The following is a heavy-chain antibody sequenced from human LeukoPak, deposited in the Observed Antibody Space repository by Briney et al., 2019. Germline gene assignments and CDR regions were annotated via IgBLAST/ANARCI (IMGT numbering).Heavy chain of an antibody. CDR3: ARARAGRQSWVEFDL. CDR1: GITVSDNY. V-gene: IGHV3-66*02. CDR2: IYGDVTT. Sequence: GGSLRLSCTVFGITVSDNYMDWVRQTPGKGLEWVSLIYGDVTTVYADSVKGRFTISRDNSKNTVYLQMNSLWPEDSAVYYCARARAGRQSWVEFDLWGQGTLVTVSS. J-gene: IGHJ5*02. D-gene: IGHD3-10*01.